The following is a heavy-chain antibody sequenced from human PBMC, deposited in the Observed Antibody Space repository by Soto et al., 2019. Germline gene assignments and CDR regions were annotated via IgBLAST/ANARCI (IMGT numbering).Heavy chain of an antibody. Sequence: QVQLVQSGAEVKKPGSSVKVSCKASGGTFSSYSINWVRQAPGQGLEWMGEIIPIFGTANYAQKFQGRVTITADESTSTAYMELISLGSEDTAVYYCARDGGSHSGGIDYWGQGTLVTVSS. CDR1: GGTFSSYS. CDR3: ARDGGSHSGGIDY. V-gene: IGHV1-69*01. CDR2: IIPIFGTA. D-gene: IGHD1-26*01. J-gene: IGHJ4*02.